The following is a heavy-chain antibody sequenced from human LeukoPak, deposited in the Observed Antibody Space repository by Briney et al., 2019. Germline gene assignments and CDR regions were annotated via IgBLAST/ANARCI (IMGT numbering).Heavy chain of an antibody. J-gene: IGHJ4*02. CDR2: ISGSGGRVSGISVSGGNT. CDR1: GFTFSSYA. D-gene: IGHD2-2*02. V-gene: IGHV3-23*01. CDR3: AKDLSGCSRISCHIHLVGPDY. Sequence: GGSLRLSCAASGFTFSSYAMSWVRQAPGKGLEWVSAISGSGGRVSGISVSGGNTYYADSVKGRFTISRDNSQNTLYLQMNSLRAEDTAIYYCAKDLSGCSRISCHIHLVGPDYWGQGTLVTVSS.